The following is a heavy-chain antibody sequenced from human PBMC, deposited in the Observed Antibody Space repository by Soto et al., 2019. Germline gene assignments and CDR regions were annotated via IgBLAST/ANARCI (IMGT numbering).Heavy chain of an antibody. D-gene: IGHD3-10*02. CDR1: GASISSISYH. V-gene: IGHV4-31*03. J-gene: IGHJ4*02. CDR3: ARGRPMLGY. Sequence: SETLSLTSSVLGASISSISYHWNWNRQRPGKGLEWIGYIYYSGSTNYNPSLESRVIMSVDTSKNQFSLDVFSVTAADTAVYYFARGRPMLGYWGQGTLVTVSS. CDR2: IYYSGST.